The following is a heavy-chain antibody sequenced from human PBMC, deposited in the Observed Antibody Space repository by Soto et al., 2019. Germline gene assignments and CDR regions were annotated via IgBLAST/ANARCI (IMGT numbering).Heavy chain of an antibody. CDR3: ANRNELGSFDI. Sequence: QITLKESGPTLVKPTQTLTLTCTFSGFSLSTRAVGVGWIRQPPGKALEWLALIYWNADKRYSPSLKNRLTITKDTYKNNVVITMTNMDPVDTAKYYCANRNELGSFDIWGQGTKVTVSS. V-gene: IGHV2-5*01. CDR2: IYWNADK. D-gene: IGHD1-26*01. CDR1: GFSLSTRAVG. J-gene: IGHJ3*02.